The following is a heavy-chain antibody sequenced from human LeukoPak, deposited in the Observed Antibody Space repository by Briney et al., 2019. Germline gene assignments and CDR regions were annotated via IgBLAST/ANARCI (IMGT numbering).Heavy chain of an antibody. CDR1: GFRFSDYS. D-gene: IGHD5-24*01. CDR3: ARDYKYAFDN. V-gene: IGHV3-48*01. Sequence: GGSLRLSCAASGFRFSDYSMNCVRQAPGKRLEWISYIGISSGNTKYADSVKGRFTISGDKARNSLYLQMNSLRVEDTAVYYCARDYKYAFDNWGQGTLVTVSS. CDR2: IGISSGNT. J-gene: IGHJ4*02.